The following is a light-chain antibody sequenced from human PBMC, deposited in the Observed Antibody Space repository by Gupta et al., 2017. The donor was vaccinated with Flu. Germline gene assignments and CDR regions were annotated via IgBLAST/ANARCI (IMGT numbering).Light chain of an antibody. CDR2: GAT. V-gene: IGKV3-20*01. CDR3: QQYGSSPFT. Sequence: EIVLTQSPGTLSLSPGERATLSCRASQSVSRIYLAWYQQKPGQAPRLLISGATSRATGIPDRFSGSGSGTDFTLNISRLEPEDFAVYYCQQYGSSPFTFGPGTKVDIK. CDR1: QSVSRIY. J-gene: IGKJ3*01.